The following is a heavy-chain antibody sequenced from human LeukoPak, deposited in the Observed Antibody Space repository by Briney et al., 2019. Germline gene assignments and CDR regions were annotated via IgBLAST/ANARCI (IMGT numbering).Heavy chain of an antibody. CDR3: ARGGSDPPPYYYYGMDV. V-gene: IGHV1-18*01. D-gene: IGHD3-16*01. CDR1: GYTFTSYG. J-gene: IGHJ6*04. Sequence: ASVKVSCKASGYTFTSYGISWVRQAPGQGLEWMGWISPYNGNTNYAQKLQGRVTMTTDTSTSTAYMELRSLRSDDTAVYYWARGGSDPPPYYYYGMDVWGEGTTVTVSS. CDR2: ISPYNGNT.